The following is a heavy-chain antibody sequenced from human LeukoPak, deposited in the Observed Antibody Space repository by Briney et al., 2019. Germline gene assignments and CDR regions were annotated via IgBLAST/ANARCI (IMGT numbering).Heavy chain of an antibody. CDR3: ARAMVRGVLPY. CDR2: ISGSGGST. J-gene: IGHJ4*02. D-gene: IGHD3-10*01. CDR1: GFTFTSYA. V-gene: IGHV3-23*01. Sequence: GGSLRLSCAASGFTFTSYAMSWVRQAPGKGLEWVSVISGSGGSTHYADSVKGRFTISRDNSKNTLYLQMDSLRAEDTALYYCARAMVRGVLPYWGRGTLVTVSS.